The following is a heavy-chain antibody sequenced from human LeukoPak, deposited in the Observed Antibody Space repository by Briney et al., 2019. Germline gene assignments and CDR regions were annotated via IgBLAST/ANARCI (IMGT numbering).Heavy chain of an antibody. CDR2: IYYSGST. D-gene: IGHD1-1*01. CDR1: GGSISSYY. V-gene: IGHV4-59*12. CDR3: ARANSNRYYYYYGMDV. Sequence: SETLSLTCTVSGGSISSYYWSWIRQPPGKGLEWIGYIYYSGSTNYNPSLKSRVTISVDTSKNQFPLKLSSVTAADTAVYYCARANSNRYYYYYGMDVWGQGTTVTVSS. J-gene: IGHJ6*02.